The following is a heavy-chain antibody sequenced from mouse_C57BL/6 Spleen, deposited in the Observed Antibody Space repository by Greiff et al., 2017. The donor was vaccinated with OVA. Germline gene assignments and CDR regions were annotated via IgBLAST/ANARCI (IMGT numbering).Heavy chain of an antibody. D-gene: IGHD4-1*01. V-gene: IGHV1-69*01. J-gene: IGHJ2*01. CDR2: IDPSDSYT. CDR1: GYTFTSYW. Sequence: QVQLQQSGAELVMPGASVKLSCKASGYTFTSYWMHWVKQRPGQGLEWIGEIDPSDSYTNYNQKFKGKATLTVDKSSSTAYMQLSSLTSEDSAVYYCARTNPGTGDYWGQGTTLTVSS. CDR3: ARTNPGTGDY.